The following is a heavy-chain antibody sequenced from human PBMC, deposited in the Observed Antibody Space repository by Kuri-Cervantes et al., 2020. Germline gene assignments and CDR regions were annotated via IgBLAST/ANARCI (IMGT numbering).Heavy chain of an antibody. CDR3: ARGYAYVSSAELHY. J-gene: IGHJ4*02. V-gene: IGHV1-2*02. CDR2: LNPNIGST. D-gene: IGHD2-2*01. CDR1: GYTFTDYY. Sequence: ASVKVSCKASGYTFTDYYIHWVRQAPGQGLEWMGWLNPNIGSTNYAQKFQGGVTITRDTSITTAFMDLTRLTSDDTAVYYGARGYAYVSSAELHYWGQGTLVTVSS.